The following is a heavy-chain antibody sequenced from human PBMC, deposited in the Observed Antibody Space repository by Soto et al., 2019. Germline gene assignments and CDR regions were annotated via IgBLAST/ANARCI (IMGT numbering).Heavy chain of an antibody. CDR3: ARIKIVGVLTYYMDV. D-gene: IGHD3-3*01. Sequence: QVPLRESGPGLVKPSETLSLSCAVSGDSISSSSSHYWGWIRQPPGKGLEWIANMYYSGSTYYNPSLKSRVTISLETAENQVSLKLACVTAADTAVYYCARIKIVGVLTYYMDVWGEGTTVTVSS. J-gene: IGHJ6*03. CDR1: GDSISSSSSHY. CDR2: MYYSGST. V-gene: IGHV4-39*01.